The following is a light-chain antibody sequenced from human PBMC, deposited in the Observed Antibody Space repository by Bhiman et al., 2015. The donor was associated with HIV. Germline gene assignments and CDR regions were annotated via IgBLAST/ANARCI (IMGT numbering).Light chain of an antibody. Sequence: SYELTQPPSVSVSPGQTATITCSGDKLGDKYVCWYQQKPGQSPVVVIYQDTKRPSGIPERFSGSNSGNTATLTISGTQAVDEADYYCQAWDSGTAVFGAGTKVTVL. CDR2: QDT. J-gene: IGLJ1*01. CDR3: QAWDSGTAV. V-gene: IGLV3-1*01. CDR1: KLGDKY.